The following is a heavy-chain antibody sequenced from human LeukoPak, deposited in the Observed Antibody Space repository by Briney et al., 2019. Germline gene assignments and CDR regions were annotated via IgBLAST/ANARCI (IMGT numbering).Heavy chain of an antibody. CDR1: GYSINNGYY. V-gene: IGHV4-38-2*02. J-gene: IGHJ4*02. CDR3: ARDLSYDSSGHLDY. D-gene: IGHD3-22*01. CDR2: VYHSGDT. Sequence: PSETLSLTCTVSGYSINNGYYWGWIRQPPGKGLEWIGSVYHSGDTYYNPSSKSRVTMSVDTSKNQFSLKLSSVTAADTAVYYCARDLSYDSSGHLDYWGQGTLVTVSS.